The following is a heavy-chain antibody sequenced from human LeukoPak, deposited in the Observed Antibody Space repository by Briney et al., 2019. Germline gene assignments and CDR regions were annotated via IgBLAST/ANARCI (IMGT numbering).Heavy chain of an antibody. CDR3: AKDGAWLRFDD. J-gene: IGHJ4*02. V-gene: IGHV3-23*01. D-gene: IGHD5-12*01. Sequence: PGGTLRLSCAASGFTFSTYGMNWVRQAPGKGLEWVSGVSPGGDITYYADSVKGRFTISRDNSKNTVYLQMNNVRAEDTAVYYCAKDGAWLRFDDWGQGTLVTVSS. CDR2: VSPGGDIT. CDR1: GFTFSTYG.